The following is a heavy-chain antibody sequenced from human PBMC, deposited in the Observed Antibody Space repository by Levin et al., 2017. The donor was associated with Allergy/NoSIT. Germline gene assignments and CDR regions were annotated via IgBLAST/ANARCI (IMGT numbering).Heavy chain of an antibody. CDR2: ISSSSSYI. Sequence: GESLKISCAASGFTFSSYSMNWVRQAPGKGLEWVSSISSSSSYIYYADSVKGRFTISRDNAKNSLYLQMNSLRAEDTAVYYCARMIIAAAGNPGPYYYYGMDVWGQGTTVTVSS. V-gene: IGHV3-21*01. J-gene: IGHJ6*02. D-gene: IGHD6-13*01. CDR1: GFTFSSYS. CDR3: ARMIIAAAGNPGPYYYYGMDV.